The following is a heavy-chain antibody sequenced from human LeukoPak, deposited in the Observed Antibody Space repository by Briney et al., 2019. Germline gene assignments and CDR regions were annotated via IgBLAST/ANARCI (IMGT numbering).Heavy chain of an antibody. CDR2: INPNSGGT. CDR1: GYTFTGYY. V-gene: IGHV1-2*06. D-gene: IGHD5-12*01. J-gene: IGHJ4*02. CDR3: AREYSGYDYGSGY. Sequence: GASVKVSCKASGYTFTGYYMHWVRQAPGQGLEWMGRINPNSGGTNYAQKFQGRVTMTRDTSISTAYMELSRLRSDDTAMYYCAREYSGYDYGSGYWGQGTLVTVSS.